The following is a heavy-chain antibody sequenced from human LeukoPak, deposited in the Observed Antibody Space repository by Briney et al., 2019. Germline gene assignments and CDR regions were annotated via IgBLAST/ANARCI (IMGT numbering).Heavy chain of an antibody. CDR2: IYYSGST. J-gene: IGHJ4*02. V-gene: IGHV4-39*07. D-gene: IGHD1-26*01. Sequence: SETLSLTCTVSGGSISSSSYYWGWIRQPPGKGLEWIGSIYYSGSTYYNPSLKSRVTMSVDTSKNQFSLKLSSVTAADTAVYYCARGGSYYVPYFDYWGQGTLVTVSS. CDR3: ARGGSYYVPYFDY. CDR1: GGSISSSSYY.